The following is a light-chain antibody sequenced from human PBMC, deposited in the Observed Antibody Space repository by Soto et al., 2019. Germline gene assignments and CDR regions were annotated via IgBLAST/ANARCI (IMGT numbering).Light chain of an antibody. CDR1: QTISSW. CDR2: KAS. V-gene: IGKV1-5*03. J-gene: IGKJ1*01. CDR3: QQRSNWPLT. Sequence: DIQMTQSPSTLSGSVGDRVTITCRASQTISSWLAWYQQKPGKAPKLLIYKASTLKSGVPSRFSGSGSGTEFTLTISSLQPDDFAVYYCQQRSNWPLTFGQGTKVEIK.